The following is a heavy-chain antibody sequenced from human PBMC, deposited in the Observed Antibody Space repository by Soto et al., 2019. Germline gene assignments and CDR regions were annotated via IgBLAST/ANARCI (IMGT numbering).Heavy chain of an antibody. Sequence: PSETLSLTCTVSGGSISSYYWSWIRQPPGKGLEWIGYIYYSGSTNYNPSLKSRVTISVDTSKNQFSLKLNSMIAADTAVYYCARHNYGSGSTYFDYWGQGTLVTVSS. D-gene: IGHD3-10*01. V-gene: IGHV4-59*08. CDR2: IYYSGST. CDR3: ARHNYGSGSTYFDY. J-gene: IGHJ4*02. CDR1: GGSISSYY.